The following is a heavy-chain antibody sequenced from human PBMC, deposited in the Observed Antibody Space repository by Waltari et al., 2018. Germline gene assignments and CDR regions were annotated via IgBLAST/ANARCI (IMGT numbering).Heavy chain of an antibody. CDR3: ASGGGRPFDY. CDR1: GFTFSTTW. V-gene: IGHV3-7*01. D-gene: IGHD3-16*01. CDR2: MKPDGRGK. J-gene: IGHJ4*02. Sequence: EVQLVESGGALVQPGGSVRLSCAASGFTFSTTWMCWVRQTPGTGLERVANMKPDGRGKNYVDAVKGRFTISRDNAKKSLYLQMNSLRAEDTAVYFCASGGGRPFDYWGQGTLVTVSS.